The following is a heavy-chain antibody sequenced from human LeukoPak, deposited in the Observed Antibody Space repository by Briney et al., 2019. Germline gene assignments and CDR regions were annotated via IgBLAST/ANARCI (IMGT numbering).Heavy chain of an antibody. Sequence: GGSLRLSCAASGFTFSSYGMHWVRQAPGKGLEWVANIKEDGSAQYYADSVKGRFTISRDNTKNSLYLQMNSLTAEDTAMYYCAKDGDGYHNWGQGALVTVSS. CDR2: IKEDGSAQ. J-gene: IGHJ4*02. V-gene: IGHV3-7*01. D-gene: IGHD3-9*01. CDR1: GFTFSSYG. CDR3: AKDGDGYHN.